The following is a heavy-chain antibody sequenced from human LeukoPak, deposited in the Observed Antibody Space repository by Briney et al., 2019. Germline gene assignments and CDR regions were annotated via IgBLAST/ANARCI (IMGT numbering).Heavy chain of an antibody. Sequence: PGGSLRLSCAASGFTFDDYAMHWVRQAPGMDLEWVSGISWNSGTIRYADSVKGRFAISRDNAKNSVYLQMSSLRADDTALYYCAKDKSCFGSGGYFFDYWGQGTLVTVSS. CDR3: AKDKSCFGSGGYFFDY. CDR1: GFTFDDYA. V-gene: IGHV3-9*01. CDR2: ISWNSGTI. D-gene: IGHD3-10*01. J-gene: IGHJ4*02.